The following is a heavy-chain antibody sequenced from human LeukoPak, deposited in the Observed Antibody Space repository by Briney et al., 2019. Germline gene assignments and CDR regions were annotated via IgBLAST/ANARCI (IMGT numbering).Heavy chain of an antibody. D-gene: IGHD2-2*01. CDR1: GFTFTSHW. Sequence: AGGSLRLSCAASGFTFTSHWMSWVRQAPGKGLEWVANINQDGSEKYYVDSVKGRFTISRDNAKSSLYLQMNSLRAEDTAVYYCARARYCSSTSCFDGYWGQGSLVTVSS. V-gene: IGHV3-7*04. J-gene: IGHJ4*02. CDR3: ARARYCSSTSCFDGY. CDR2: INQDGSEK.